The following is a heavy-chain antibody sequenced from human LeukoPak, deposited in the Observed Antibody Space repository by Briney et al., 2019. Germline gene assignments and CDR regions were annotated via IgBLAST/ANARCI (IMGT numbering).Heavy chain of an antibody. CDR1: GGSISSGSYY. J-gene: IGHJ4*02. Sequence: PSETLSLTCTVSGGSISSGSYYWSWIRQPAWKGLEWIGRIYTSGSTNYNPSLKSRVTISVDTSKNQFSLKLSSVTAADTAVYYCASSLNSGSYYDGDYWGQGTLVTVSS. D-gene: IGHD1-26*01. CDR3: ASSLNSGSYYDGDY. V-gene: IGHV4-61*02. CDR2: IYTSGST.